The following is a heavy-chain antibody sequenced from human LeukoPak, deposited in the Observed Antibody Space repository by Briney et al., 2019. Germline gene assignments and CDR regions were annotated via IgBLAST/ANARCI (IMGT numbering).Heavy chain of an antibody. J-gene: IGHJ6*02. V-gene: IGHV3-48*03. CDR2: ISSSGSTI. Sequence: PGGSLRLSCAASGFTFSSYEMNWVRQAPGKGLEWVSYISSSGSTIYYADSVKGRFTISRDNAKNSLYLQMNSLRAEDTAVYYCARDLYYYYGMDVWGQGTTVTVS. CDR3: ARDLYYYYGMDV. CDR1: GFTFSSYE.